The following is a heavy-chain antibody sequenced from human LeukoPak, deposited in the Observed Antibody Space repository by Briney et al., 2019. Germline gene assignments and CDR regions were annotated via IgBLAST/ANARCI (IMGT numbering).Heavy chain of an antibody. CDR3: AKGTVGAKY. D-gene: IGHD1-26*01. CDR2: ISSGATTT. V-gene: IGHV3-48*04. CDR1: GFTLTSDS. Sequence: GGSLRLSCAASGFTLTSDSMNWVRQAPGKGLEWISYISSGATTTYYADSVKGRFTISRDNAGNSLYLQINSLRIDDTAVYYCAKGTVGAKYWGQGTPVIVSS. J-gene: IGHJ4*02.